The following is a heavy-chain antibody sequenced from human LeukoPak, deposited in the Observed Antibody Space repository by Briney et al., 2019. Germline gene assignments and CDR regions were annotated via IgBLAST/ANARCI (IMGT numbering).Heavy chain of an antibody. CDR2: ISGSGTNT. D-gene: IGHD6-19*01. J-gene: IGHJ4*02. CDR3: AKEVTSSGWPLAY. V-gene: IGHV3-23*01. CDR1: GFTFSSDA. Sequence: GGSLRLSCAASGFTFSSDAMSWVRQAPGKGLEWVSGISGSGTNTYYADSVKGRSTISRDNSKNTLYVQMNSLRANDTAVYYCAKEVTSSGWPLAYWGQGALVTVSS.